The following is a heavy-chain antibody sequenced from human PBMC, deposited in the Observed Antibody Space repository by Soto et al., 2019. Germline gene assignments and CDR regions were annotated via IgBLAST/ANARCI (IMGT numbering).Heavy chain of an antibody. Sequence: QVQLVQSGAEVKKPGASVKVSCKASGYTFTSYDINWVRQATGQGLEWMGWMNPNSGNTGYAQKFQGRVTMTRNTSLSTAYMAVSSLRSEDTGVSYYEGAPSPLESWGQGTLVTVSA. CDR1: GYTFTSYD. CDR2: MNPNSGNT. CDR3: EGAPSPLES. D-gene: IGHD1-1*01. V-gene: IGHV1-8*01. J-gene: IGHJ5*02.